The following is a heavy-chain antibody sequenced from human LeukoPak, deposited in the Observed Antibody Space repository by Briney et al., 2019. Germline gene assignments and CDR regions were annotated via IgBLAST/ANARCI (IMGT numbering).Heavy chain of an antibody. CDR1: GVSFSGYY. CDR2: IYYSGST. J-gene: IGHJ4*02. V-gene: IGHV4-30-4*08. D-gene: IGHD3-22*01. Sequence: SETLSLTCAVYGVSFSGYYWSWIRQPPGKGLEWIGYIYYSGSTYYNPSLKSRVTISVDTSKNQFSLKLSSVTAADTAVYYCARDTNYYDSSGYYYGHQFDYWGQGTLVTVSS. CDR3: ARDTNYYDSSGYYYGHQFDY.